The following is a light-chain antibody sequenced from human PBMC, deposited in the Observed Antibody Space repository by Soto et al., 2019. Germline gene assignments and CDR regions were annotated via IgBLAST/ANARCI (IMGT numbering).Light chain of an antibody. V-gene: IGKV1-39*01. CDR2: TAS. J-gene: IGKJ1*01. Sequence: QMTQSPSSLSASVGDRDTITCRASQSISTFLNWYQQKPGKAPNLLIYTASTLHGGVPSRFSGSGSGTDFTLTISSLQPEDFATYYGQQSFTAPWTFGQGTRVEIK. CDR1: QSISTF. CDR3: QQSFTAPWT.